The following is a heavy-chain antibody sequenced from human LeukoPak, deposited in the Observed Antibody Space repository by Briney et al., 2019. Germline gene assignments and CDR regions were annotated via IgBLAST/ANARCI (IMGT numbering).Heavy chain of an antibody. J-gene: IGHJ5*02. CDR3: VKPISGGLAVTGDWFDP. Sequence: PGGSLRLSCAASGFAFSFHAMAWVRQAPGKGLEWVSTLNANSVNTYYAASVKGRFTISRDNSKNTLYLQMNSLRAEDTAVYYCVKPISGGLAVTGDWFDPWGQGTLVTVSS. D-gene: IGHD6-19*01. V-gene: IGHV3-23*01. CDR1: GFAFSFHA. CDR2: LNANSVNT.